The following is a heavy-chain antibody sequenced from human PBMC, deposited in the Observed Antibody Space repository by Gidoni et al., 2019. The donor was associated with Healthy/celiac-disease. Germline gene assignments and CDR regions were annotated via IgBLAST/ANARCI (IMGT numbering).Heavy chain of an antibody. J-gene: IGHJ5*02. V-gene: IGHV4-30-2*01. CDR2: IDHSGST. CDR1: GGSISSGGYS. Sequence: QLQLQESGSGLVKPSQTLSLTCAVSGGSISSGGYSWSWIRQPPGKGLEWIGYIDHSGSTYYNPSLKSRVTISVDRSKNQFSLKLSSVTAADTAVYYCARGGDDYVWGSYRGGGWFDPWGQGTLVTVSS. CDR3: ARGGDDYVWGSYRGGGWFDP. D-gene: IGHD3-16*02.